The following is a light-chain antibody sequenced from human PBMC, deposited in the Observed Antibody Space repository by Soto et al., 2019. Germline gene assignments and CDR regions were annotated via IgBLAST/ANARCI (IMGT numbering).Light chain of an antibody. J-gene: IGLJ1*01. CDR1: SSDIGTYNY. V-gene: IGLV2-14*03. CDR3: SSCSRSSGTRYV. Sequence: QSVLTQPASVSGSPGQSITISCTGTSSDIGTYNYVSWYQQHPGQAPKLMIYDVSNRPSGVSDRFSGSKSGNTASLTISGLQAEDEADYYCSSCSRSSGTRYVFGTGTKVTVL. CDR2: DVS.